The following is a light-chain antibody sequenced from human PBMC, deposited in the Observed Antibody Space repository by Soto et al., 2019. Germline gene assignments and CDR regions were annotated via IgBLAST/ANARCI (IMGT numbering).Light chain of an antibody. CDR2: DDG. V-gene: IGLV3-21*02. J-gene: IGLJ2*01. CDR3: QVWDTTNPVI. CDR1: HIEIKS. Sequence: SYELTQPPSASVAPGQTARITCGGNHIEIKSVHWYQQKPGQAPVLVVYDDGDRTTGIPERFSGSKSGNTATLTTSRVEAGDEADYYCQVWDTTNPVIFGGGTKVTVL.